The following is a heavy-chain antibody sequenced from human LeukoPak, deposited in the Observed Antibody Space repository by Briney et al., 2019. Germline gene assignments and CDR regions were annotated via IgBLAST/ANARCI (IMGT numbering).Heavy chain of an antibody. D-gene: IGHD5-18*01. V-gene: IGHV4-34*01. CDR1: GGSFSGYY. CDR2: INHSGST. Sequence: PSETLSLTCAVYGGSFSGYYWSWIRQPPGKGLEWIGEINHSGSTNYNPSLKSRVTISVDTSKNQFSLKLSSVTAADTAVYYCARGPVDTAMVPDYFDYWGQGTLVTVSS. CDR3: ARGPVDTAMVPDYFDY. J-gene: IGHJ4*02.